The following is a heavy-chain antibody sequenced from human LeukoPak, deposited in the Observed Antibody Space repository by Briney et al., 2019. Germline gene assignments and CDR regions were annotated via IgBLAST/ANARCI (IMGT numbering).Heavy chain of an antibody. Sequence: GESLKISCKGSGYSFTNYWIGWVRQMPGKGLEWMGIIYPGDSDTRYSPSFQGQVTISADKSISTAYLQWSSLKASDTAMYYCARHEQGRDGYNSAWVRNWGQGTLVTVSS. D-gene: IGHD5-24*01. J-gene: IGHJ4*02. CDR1: GYSFTNYW. CDR2: IYPGDSDT. CDR3: ARHEQGRDGYNSAWVRN. V-gene: IGHV5-51*01.